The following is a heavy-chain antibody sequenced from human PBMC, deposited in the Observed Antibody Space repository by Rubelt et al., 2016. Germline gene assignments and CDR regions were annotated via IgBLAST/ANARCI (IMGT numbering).Heavy chain of an antibody. Sequence: QVQLVQSGAEVKKPGASVKVSCKASGYTFTSYYMHWVRQAPGQGLEWMGIINPSGGSTSYAQKFPGRVTMTRDTSTSTVYMELSSLRSEDTAVYYCARDWRYYGSGSTRGMDVWGQGTTVTVSS. J-gene: IGHJ6*02. CDR2: INPSGGST. CDR1: GYTFTSYY. D-gene: IGHD3-10*01. CDR3: ARDWRYYGSGSTRGMDV. V-gene: IGHV1-46*01.